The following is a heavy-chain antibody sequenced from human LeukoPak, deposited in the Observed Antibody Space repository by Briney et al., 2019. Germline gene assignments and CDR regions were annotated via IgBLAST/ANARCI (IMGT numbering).Heavy chain of an antibody. Sequence: GSLRLSCAASGFTFSNYAMHWVRQAPGKGLEWVSIISFDGSNKYYADSVKGRFTISRDNSKNTLYLQMNSLKTEDTAVYYCTTNQRWEVTLNVWGQGTLVTVSS. D-gene: IGHD1-26*01. V-gene: IGHV3-30*03. CDR1: GFTFSNYA. CDR2: ISFDGSNK. CDR3: TTNQRWEVTLNV. J-gene: IGHJ4*02.